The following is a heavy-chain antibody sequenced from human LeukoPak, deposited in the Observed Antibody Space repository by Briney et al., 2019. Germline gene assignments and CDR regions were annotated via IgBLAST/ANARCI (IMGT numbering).Heavy chain of an antibody. CDR3: AKAHISGYDFFVGDY. V-gene: IGHV3-23*01. D-gene: IGHD5-12*01. Sequence: GGSLRLSCAASGFTFSSYAMSWVRQAPGKGLEWVSAISGSGGSTYYADSVKGRFTISRDNSKNTLYLQMNSLRAEDTAVYYCAKAHISGYDFFVGDYWGQGTLVTVSS. CDR1: GFTFSSYA. CDR2: ISGSGGST. J-gene: IGHJ4*02.